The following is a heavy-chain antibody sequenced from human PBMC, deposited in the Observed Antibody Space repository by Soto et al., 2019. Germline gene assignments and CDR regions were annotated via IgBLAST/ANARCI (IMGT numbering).Heavy chain of an antibody. CDR3: VHSRCGGDCLEIYSSHAYNGLDV. CDR1: GLSLRTTGVG. J-gene: IGHJ6*02. D-gene: IGHD2-21*02. Sequence: QVTLKESGPTLVKPTQTLTLTCTVSGLSLRTTGVGVGWVRQPPGKALEWLALLYWDDDQRYSPSLRSRLTIAEDISEKQVFLTMTSMDTVDTATYYCVHSRCGGDCLEIYSSHAYNGLDVWGQGTTVTVSS. V-gene: IGHV2-5*02. CDR2: LYWDDDQ.